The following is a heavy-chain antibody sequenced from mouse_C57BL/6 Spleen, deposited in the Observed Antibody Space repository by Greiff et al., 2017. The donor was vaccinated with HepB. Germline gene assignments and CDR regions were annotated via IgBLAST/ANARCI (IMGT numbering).Heavy chain of an antibody. CDR3: ARTTTVGYFDV. CDR1: GYTFTDCN. D-gene: IGHD1-1*01. J-gene: IGHJ1*03. CDR2: INPNNGGT. Sequence: EVQLQQSGPELVKPGASVKMSCKASGYTFTDCNMHWVKQSHGKSLEWIGYINPNNGGTSYNQKFKGKATLTVNKSSSTAYMELRSRTSEDSAVYYSARTTTVGYFDVWGTGTTVTVSS. V-gene: IGHV1-22*01.